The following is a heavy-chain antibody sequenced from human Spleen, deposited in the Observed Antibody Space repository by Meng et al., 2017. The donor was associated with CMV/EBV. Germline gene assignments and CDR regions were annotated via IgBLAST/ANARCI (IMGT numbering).Heavy chain of an antibody. Sequence: SCSGYCWSWVRQPPGEGLGWSGEINHGGSANYNPSLKSRVTISVDTSKNQFSLTLNSVTAADTAVYYCARGWSSSGPPFCYYGLDVWGQGTTVTVSS. J-gene: IGHJ6*02. D-gene: IGHD6-6*01. CDR3: ARGWSSSGPPFCYYGLDV. CDR1: SCSGYC. V-gene: IGHV4-34*01. CDR2: INHGGSA.